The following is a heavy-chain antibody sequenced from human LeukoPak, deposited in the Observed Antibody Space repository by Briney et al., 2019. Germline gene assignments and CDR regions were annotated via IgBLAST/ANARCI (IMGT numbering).Heavy chain of an antibody. CDR3: ARQGPYCDGDCYRDAFNT. CDR2: MSYSGST. V-gene: IGHV4-30-2*03. J-gene: IGHJ3*02. CDR1: GGSISSGHYY. Sequence: PSQTLSLTCTVSGGSISSGHYYWSWIRQPPGKGLEWIGSMSYSGSTYYNPSLKSRVTISVDTSNDQFSLKLSSVTAADTAVYSCARQGPYCDGDCYRDAFNTWGQGTMVTVSS. D-gene: IGHD2-21*01.